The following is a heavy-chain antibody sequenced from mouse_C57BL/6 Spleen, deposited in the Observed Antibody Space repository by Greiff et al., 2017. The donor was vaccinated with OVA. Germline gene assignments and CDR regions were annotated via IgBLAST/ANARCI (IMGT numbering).Heavy chain of an antibody. Sequence: VQLQESGAELVRPGTSVKVSCKASGYAFTNYLIEWVKQRPGQGLEWIGVINPGSGGTNYNEKFKGKATLTADKSSSTAYMQLISLTSEDSAVYFCARSDYDYDSWFAYWGQGTLVTVSA. J-gene: IGHJ3*01. CDR2: INPGSGGT. D-gene: IGHD2-4*01. CDR1: GYAFTNYL. CDR3: ARSDYDYDSWFAY. V-gene: IGHV1-54*01.